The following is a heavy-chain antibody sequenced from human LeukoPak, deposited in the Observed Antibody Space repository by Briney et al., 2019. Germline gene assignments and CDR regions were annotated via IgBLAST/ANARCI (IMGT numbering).Heavy chain of an antibody. CDR3: AKTGYSGSDRFFDY. J-gene: IGHJ4*02. CDR1: GFTVSSNY. CDR2: ISGSGSHI. D-gene: IGHD5-12*01. V-gene: IGHV3-23*01. Sequence: GASLRLSCAASGFTVSSNYMSWVRQAPGKGLEWVSGISGSGSHIYYTDSVKGRFTISRDNSKNTLNLQMNSLRAEDTAVYYCAKTGYSGSDRFFDYWGQGILVTISS.